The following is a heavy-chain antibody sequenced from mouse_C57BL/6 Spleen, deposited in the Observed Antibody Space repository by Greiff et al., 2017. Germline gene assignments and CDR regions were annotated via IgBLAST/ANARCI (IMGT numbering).Heavy chain of an antibody. Sequence: VQLQQSGPELVKPGASVKISCKASGYAFSSSWMNWVKQRPGKGLEWIGRIYPGDGDTNYNGKFKGKATLTADKSSSTAYMQLSSLTSEDSAVYFCARDYDYGHYAMDYWGQGTSVTVSS. J-gene: IGHJ4*01. CDR2: IYPGDGDT. CDR1: GYAFSSSW. D-gene: IGHD2-4*01. V-gene: IGHV1-82*01. CDR3: ARDYDYGHYAMDY.